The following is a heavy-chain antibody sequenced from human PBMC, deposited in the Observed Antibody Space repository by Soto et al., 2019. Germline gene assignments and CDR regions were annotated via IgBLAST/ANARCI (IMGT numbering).Heavy chain of an antibody. CDR3: ARRAHGAYYYYMDV. CDR1: GYTFTSYA. J-gene: IGHJ6*03. V-gene: IGHV1-3*01. CDR2: INAGNGNT. D-gene: IGHD3-10*01. Sequence: QVQLVQSGAEVKKPGASVKVSCKASGYTFTSYAMHWVRQAPGQRLEWMGWINAGNGNTKYSQKFQGRVTITRDTSASTAYMELSSLRSEDTAVYYCARRAHGAYYYYMDVWGKGTTVTVSS.